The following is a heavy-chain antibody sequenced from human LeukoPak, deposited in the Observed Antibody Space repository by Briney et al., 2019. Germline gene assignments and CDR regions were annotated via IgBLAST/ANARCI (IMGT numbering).Heavy chain of an antibody. CDR1: GDSISSYY. V-gene: IGHV4-59*08. Sequence: PSETLSLTCIVSGDSISSYYWSWIRQPPGKGLEWIGYIYYSGSTDYNPSLKTRVTISVDTSKNQFSLKLTSVTAADTAVYYCARQSFAPFQVGPETPIESWGQGTLVTVSS. J-gene: IGHJ4*02. CDR3: ARQSFAPFQVGPETPIES. CDR2: IYYSGST. D-gene: IGHD1-26*01.